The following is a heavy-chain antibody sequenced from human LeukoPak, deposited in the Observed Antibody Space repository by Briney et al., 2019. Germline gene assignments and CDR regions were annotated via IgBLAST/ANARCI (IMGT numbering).Heavy chain of an antibody. D-gene: IGHD6-19*01. CDR3: ARDRNIAVAGWFDP. J-gene: IGHJ5*02. Sequence: ASVKVSCKASGYTFTGYYMHWVRQAPGQGLEWMGLINPNSGGTNYAQKFQGRVTMTRDTSISTAYMELSRLRSDDTAVYYCARDRNIAVAGWFDPWGQGTLVTVSS. V-gene: IGHV1-2*06. CDR2: INPNSGGT. CDR1: GYTFTGYY.